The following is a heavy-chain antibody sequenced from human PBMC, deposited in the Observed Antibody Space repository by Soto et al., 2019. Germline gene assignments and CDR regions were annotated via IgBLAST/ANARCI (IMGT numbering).Heavy chain of an antibody. V-gene: IGHV3-23*01. CDR3: AKDSISYNGIYDAFDV. CDR2: IGGGDDI. J-gene: IGHJ3*01. D-gene: IGHD3-3*02. CDR1: GFTFSNYA. Sequence: PGGSLRLSCEASGFTFSNYAMAWVRQTPGEGPEWVSTIGGGDDIFYAESVQGRFIISRDDSRGTMYLQMDNLRVEDTAIYFCAKDSISYNGIYDAFDVWGQGTVVTVSS.